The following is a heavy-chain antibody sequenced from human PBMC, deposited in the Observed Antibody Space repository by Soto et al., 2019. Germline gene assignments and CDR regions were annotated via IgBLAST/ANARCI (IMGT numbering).Heavy chain of an antibody. CDR3: ARDRLRLGELSLLGYFDY. CDR2: ISYDGSNK. CDR1: GFTFSRHT. J-gene: IGHJ4*02. D-gene: IGHD3-16*02. V-gene: IGHV3-30*04. Sequence: QVQLEESGGGVVQPGRSLRLSCAASGFTFSRHTMHWFRQPPGKGLEWVASISYDGSNKYYPDSVKGRFTISRDNSKNTLSVQMDSLRAEDTAVYYCARDRLRLGELSLLGYFDYWGQGTLVTVSS.